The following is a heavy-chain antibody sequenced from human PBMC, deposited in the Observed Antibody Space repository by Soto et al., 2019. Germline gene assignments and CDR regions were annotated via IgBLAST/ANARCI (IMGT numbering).Heavy chain of an antibody. CDR1: GYTFTGHS. D-gene: IGHD1-26*01. CDR3: AKDLGAWELSFDY. J-gene: IGHJ4*02. CDR2: INPTSGGT. V-gene: IGHV1-2*02. Sequence: ASVKVSCKASGYTFTGHSMSWVRQAPGQGLEWMGWINPTSGGTKYAQTFQGRVTMTTDTSISTAYVELSRLRSDDTAVYYCAKDLGAWELSFDYWGQGTLVTVSS.